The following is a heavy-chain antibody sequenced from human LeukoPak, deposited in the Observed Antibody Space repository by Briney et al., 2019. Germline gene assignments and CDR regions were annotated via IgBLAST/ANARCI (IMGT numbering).Heavy chain of an antibody. CDR2: ISSSSTI. CDR1: GFTFSSYS. V-gene: IGHV3-48*01. J-gene: IGHJ4*02. CDR3: ARRALGIVAFYFDY. D-gene: IGHD5-12*01. Sequence: GGSLRLSCAASGFTFSSYSMNWVRQAPGKGLEWVSYISSSSTIYYADSVKGRFTISRDNAKNSLYLQMNSLRAEDTAVYYCARRALGIVAFYFDYWGQGTLVTVSS.